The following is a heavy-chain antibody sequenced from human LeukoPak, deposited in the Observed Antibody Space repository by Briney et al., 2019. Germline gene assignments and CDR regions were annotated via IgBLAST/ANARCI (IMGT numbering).Heavy chain of an antibody. CDR2: ISGSGGST. Sequence: GGSLRLSCAASGFTFSSYAMSWVREAPGKGLERVSAISGSGGSTYSADSAKGRFTISRDNSKNTLYLQMNSLRAEDTAVYYCAKDWTRDGSYSAGDFDYWGQGTLVTVSS. CDR1: GFTFSSYA. CDR3: AKDWTRDGSYSAGDFDY. V-gene: IGHV3-23*01. J-gene: IGHJ4*02. D-gene: IGHD1-26*01.